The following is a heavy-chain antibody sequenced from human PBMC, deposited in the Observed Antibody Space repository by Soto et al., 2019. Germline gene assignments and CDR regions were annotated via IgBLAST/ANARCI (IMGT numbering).Heavy chain of an antibody. CDR2: LSDSGGHT. J-gene: IGHJ6*02. V-gene: IGHV3-23*01. Sequence: EVQLLEAGGGLVQPGGSLRLSCAGSGFTFSSYAMTWVRQAPGKGLEWVSTLSDSGGHTYYADSVKGRFTISRDNSKNTLYLQMNSLRAEDTAVYYCAKDSQRVFVSAARVYGMDVWGQGTTVTVSS. D-gene: IGHD2-2*01. CDR3: AKDSQRVFVSAARVYGMDV. CDR1: GFTFSSYA.